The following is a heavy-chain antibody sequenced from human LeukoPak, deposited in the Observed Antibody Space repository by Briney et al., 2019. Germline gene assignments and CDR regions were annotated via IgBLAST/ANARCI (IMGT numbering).Heavy chain of an antibody. CDR1: GFSFSNYA. D-gene: IGHD3-3*01. J-gene: IGHJ4*02. Sequence: GGSLRLSCAASGFSFSNYAMGWFRQAPGKGLEWVSAISGSGGSTYYADSVKGRFTISRDNSKNTLYLQMNSLRAEDTAVYYCAKSVFGVVSVYFDYWGQGTLVTVSS. CDR2: ISGSGGST. V-gene: IGHV3-23*01. CDR3: AKSVFGVVSVYFDY.